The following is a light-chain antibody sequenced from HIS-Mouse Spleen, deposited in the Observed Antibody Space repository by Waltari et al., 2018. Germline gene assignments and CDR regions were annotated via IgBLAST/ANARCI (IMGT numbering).Light chain of an antibody. J-gene: IGLJ2*01. V-gene: IGLV3-25*03. CDR1: GLPKPY. Sequence: SYELTQPPPVSVSPGQTARITCFGDGLPKPYGYWYQQKPGPAPVLVIYKDSERPSGITERFSGSSSGTTVTLTISGVQAEDEADYYCQSADSSGTYVVFGGGTKLTVL. CDR2: KDS. CDR3: QSADSSGTYVV.